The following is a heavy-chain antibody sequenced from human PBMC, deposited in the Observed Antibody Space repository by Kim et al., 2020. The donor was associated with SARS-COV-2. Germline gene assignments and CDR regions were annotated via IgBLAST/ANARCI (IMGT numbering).Heavy chain of an antibody. V-gene: IGHV4-39*01. CDR2: IYYSGST. J-gene: IGHJ5*02. Sequence: SETLSLTCTVSGGSISSSSYYWGWIRQPPGKGLEWIGSIYYSGSTYYNPSLKSRVTISVDTSKNQFSLKLSSVTAADTAVYYCASLFRGFDPWGQGTLVTVSS. CDR1: GGSISSSSYY. CDR3: ASLFRGFDP.